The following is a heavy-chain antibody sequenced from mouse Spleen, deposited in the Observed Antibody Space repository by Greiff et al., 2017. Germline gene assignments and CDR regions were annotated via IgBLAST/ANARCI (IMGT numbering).Heavy chain of an antibody. CDR1: GYTFTSYT. CDR3: AREQLGLHYAMDY. V-gene: IGHV1-4*01. CDR2: INPSSGYT. Sequence: VQLQQSGAELARPGASVKMSCKASGYTFTSYTMHWVKQRPGQGLEWIGYINPSSGYTKYNQKFKDKATLTADKSSSTAYMQLSSLTSEDSAVYYCAREQLGLHYAMDYWGQGTSVTVSS. J-gene: IGHJ4*01. D-gene: IGHD3-1*01.